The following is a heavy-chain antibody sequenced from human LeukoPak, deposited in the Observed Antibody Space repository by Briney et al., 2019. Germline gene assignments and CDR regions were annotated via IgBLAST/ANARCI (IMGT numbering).Heavy chain of an antibody. Sequence: SETLSLTCTVSGGSISSSSYYWGWIRQPPGKGLEWIGSIYYSGSTYYNPSLKSRVTISVDTSKNQFSLKLSSVTAADTAVYYCARGRLVSSNLAHFDYWGQGTLVTVSS. V-gene: IGHV4-39*07. J-gene: IGHJ4*02. CDR2: IYYSGST. D-gene: IGHD2/OR15-2a*01. CDR1: GGSISSSSYY. CDR3: ARGRLVSSNLAHFDY.